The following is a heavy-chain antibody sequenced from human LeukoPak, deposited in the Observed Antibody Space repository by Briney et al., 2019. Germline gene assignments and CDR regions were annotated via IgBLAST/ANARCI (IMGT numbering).Heavy chain of an antibody. J-gene: IGHJ2*01. D-gene: IGHD2-2*01. CDR2: INHSGST. Sequence: SETLSLTCAVYGGSFSGYYWSWIRQPPGKGLEWIGEINHSGSTNYNPSLKSRVTISVDTSKNQFSLKLSSVTAADTAVYYCARTPPGDCSSTSCPRGYWYFDLWGRGTLVTVSS. CDR3: ARTPPGDCSSTSCPRGYWYFDL. CDR1: GGSFSGYY. V-gene: IGHV4-34*01.